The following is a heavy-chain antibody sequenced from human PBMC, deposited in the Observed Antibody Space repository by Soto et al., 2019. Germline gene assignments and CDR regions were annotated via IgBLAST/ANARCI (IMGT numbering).Heavy chain of an antibody. D-gene: IGHD5-12*01. CDR3: ARDRRGYDFGYYYYGMDV. V-gene: IGHV3-53*01. CDR2: IYSGGST. CDR1: GFTVSSNY. Sequence: PGGSLRLSCAASGFTVSSNYMSWVRQAPGKGLEWVSVIYSGGSTYYADSGKGRFTISRDNSKNTLYLQMNSLRAEDTAVYYCARDRRGYDFGYYYYGMDVWGQGTTVTVSS. J-gene: IGHJ6*02.